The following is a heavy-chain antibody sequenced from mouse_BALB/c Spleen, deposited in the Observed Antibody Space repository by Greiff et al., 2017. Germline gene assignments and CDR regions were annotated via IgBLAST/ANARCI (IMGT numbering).Heavy chain of an antibody. CDR3: AVPNYCGSSYVYYAMDY. Sequence: DVQLVESGGGLVKPGGSLKLSCAASGFTFSSYAMSWVRQTPEKRLEWVASISSGGSTYYPDSVKGRFTISRDNARNILYLQMSSLRSEDTAMYYCAVPNYCGSSYVYYAMDYRGEGTSVTVSS. V-gene: IGHV5-6-5*01. CDR1: GFTFSSYA. D-gene: IGHD1-1*01. CDR2: ISSGGST. J-gene: IGHJ4*01.